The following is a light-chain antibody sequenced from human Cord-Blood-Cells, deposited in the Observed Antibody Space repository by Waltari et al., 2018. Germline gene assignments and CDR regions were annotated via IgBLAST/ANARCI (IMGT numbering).Light chain of an antibody. CDR1: SGRIASNY. CDR2: EDN. V-gene: IGLV6-57*01. J-gene: IGLJ3*02. Sequence: NFMLTQPHSVSESPGKTVTISCTRSSGRIASNYLQWYQQRPGISPTTVIYEDNQRPSGVPDRFSGSIDSSSNSASLTISGLKTEDEADYYCQSYDSSNRVFGGGTKLTVL. CDR3: QSYDSSNRV.